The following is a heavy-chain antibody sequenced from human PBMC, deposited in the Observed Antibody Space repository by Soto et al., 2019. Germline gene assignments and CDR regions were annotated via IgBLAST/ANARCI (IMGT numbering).Heavy chain of an antibody. V-gene: IGHV3-74*01. J-gene: IGHJ4*02. Sequence: EVQLVGSGGGLVQPGGSLRLSCAASGFTFTTYWMRWVRQAPGKGLMWVSRINSDGTTTNYADSVKGRFTISRDNAKNTVYLQMDSLRPEDTAVYYCARVPSGGYDWNWGQGTLVTVSS. CDR1: GFTFTTYW. CDR3: ARVPSGGYDWN. D-gene: IGHD5-12*01. CDR2: INSDGTTT.